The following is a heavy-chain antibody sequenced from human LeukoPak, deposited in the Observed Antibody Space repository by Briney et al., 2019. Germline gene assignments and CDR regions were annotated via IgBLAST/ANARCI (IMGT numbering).Heavy chain of an antibody. Sequence: GGSLRLSCAASGFTFDDYGMSWVRQAPGKGLEWVSGINWNGGSTGYADSVKGRFTISRDNAKNSLYLQMNSLRAEDTAVYYCAKDLAYYDFWSGSSFDIWGQGTMVTVSS. CDR1: GFTFDDYG. D-gene: IGHD3-3*01. CDR2: INWNGGST. J-gene: IGHJ3*02. CDR3: AKDLAYYDFWSGSSFDI. V-gene: IGHV3-20*04.